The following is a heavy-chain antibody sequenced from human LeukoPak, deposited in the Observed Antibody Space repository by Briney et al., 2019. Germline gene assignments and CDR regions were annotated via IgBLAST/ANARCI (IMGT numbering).Heavy chain of an antibody. J-gene: IGHJ4*02. CDR1: GGTFSSYA. CDR3: ARSLVGAAFDY. CDR2: IIPIFGTA. Sequence: SVEVSCKASGGTFSSYAISWVRQAPGQGLEWMGGIIPIFGTANYAQKLQGRVTMTTDTSTSTAYMELRSLRSDDTAVYYCARSLVGAAFDYWGQGTLVTVSS. D-gene: IGHD1-26*01. V-gene: IGHV1-69*05.